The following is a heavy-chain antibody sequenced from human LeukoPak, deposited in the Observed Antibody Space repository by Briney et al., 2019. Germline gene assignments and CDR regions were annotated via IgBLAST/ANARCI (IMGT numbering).Heavy chain of an antibody. D-gene: IGHD3-22*01. CDR2: ISAYNGNT. V-gene: IGHV1-18*01. J-gene: IGHJ4*02. Sequence: ASVKVSCKASGYTFTSYGISWVRQAPGQGLEWMGWISAYNGNTNYAQKLQGRVTMTTDTSTSTAYMELRSLRSDDTAVYYCARAPSIWYYYDSSGYFDYWGQGTLVTVSS. CDR1: GYTFTSYG. CDR3: ARAPSIWYYYDSSGYFDY.